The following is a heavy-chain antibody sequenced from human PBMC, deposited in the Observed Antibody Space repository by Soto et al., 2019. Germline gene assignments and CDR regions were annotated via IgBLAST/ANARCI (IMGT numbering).Heavy chain of an antibody. D-gene: IGHD3-9*01. CDR3: ARGLRATKYDILMGGT. J-gene: IGHJ5*02. V-gene: IGHV4-4*02. Sequence: QVHLRESGPGLVKPSGTLSLTCAVSGASISSSSWWSWVRQPPGKGLEWIGEIYHIGIPHYTPSLKSLVTXXXXXSXXXXXXXSTPXXXAYTAVYYCARGLRATKYDILMGGTWGQGAVVIVSS. CDR1: GASISSSSW. CDR2: IYHIGIP.